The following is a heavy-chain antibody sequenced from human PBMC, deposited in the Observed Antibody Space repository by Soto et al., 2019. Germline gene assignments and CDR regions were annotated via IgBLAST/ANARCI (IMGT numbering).Heavy chain of an antibody. CDR3: ARGRYCLTGRCFPNWFDS. V-gene: IGHV4-30-4*01. Sequence: TLYLTCSVSGDSISTVDYFWAWIRQPPGQALEYIGYIYKSTTTYYNPSFESRVAISLDTSKSQFSLTVTSVTAADTAVYFCARGRYCLTGRCFPNWFDSWGQGTLVTVSS. J-gene: IGHJ5*01. CDR1: GDSISTVDYF. D-gene: IGHD2-15*01. CDR2: IYKSTTT.